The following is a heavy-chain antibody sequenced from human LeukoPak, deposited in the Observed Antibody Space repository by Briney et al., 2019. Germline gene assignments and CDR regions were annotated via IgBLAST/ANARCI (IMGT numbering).Heavy chain of an antibody. V-gene: IGHV4-39*01. CDR2: LSDTGTT. J-gene: IGHJ5*02. CDR1: GGSVSTISHF. CDR3: ARRDHTGRSHAWFDP. Sequence: PSETLSLTCTVSGGSVSTISHFWDWVRQSPGKGLEWIVSLSDTGTTYYNPSLESRVTMSVDTSKNQFSLKLTSVTAADTAVYYCARRDHTGRSHAWFDPWGQGTLVTVSS. D-gene: IGHD1-14*01.